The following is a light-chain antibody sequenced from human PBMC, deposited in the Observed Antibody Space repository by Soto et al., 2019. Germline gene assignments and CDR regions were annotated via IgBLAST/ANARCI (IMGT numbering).Light chain of an antibody. CDR3: SSYTDSNSFYV. V-gene: IGLV2-14*01. J-gene: IGLJ1*01. CDR1: SSDVGGHDY. CDR2: EVS. Sequence: QSVLTQPASVSGSPGQSITISCNGTSSDVGGHDYVSWYRQHPGKAPKLTIFEVSNRPSGVSNRFSGSKSGNTASLTISGLQAEDEADYYCSSYTDSNSFYVFGSGTKVTVL.